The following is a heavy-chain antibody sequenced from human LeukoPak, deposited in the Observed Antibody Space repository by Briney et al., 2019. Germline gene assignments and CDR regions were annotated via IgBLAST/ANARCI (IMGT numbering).Heavy chain of an antibody. CDR2: IYHSGST. Sequence: PSETLSPTCAVSGGSISSSNWWSWVRQPPGKGLEWIGEIYHSGSTNYNPSLKSRVTISVDKSKNQFSLKLSSVTAADTAVYYCARYGFGDPGSFDPWGQGTLVTVSS. J-gene: IGHJ5*02. CDR1: GGSISSSNW. V-gene: IGHV4-4*02. CDR3: ARYGFGDPGSFDP. D-gene: IGHD3-10*01.